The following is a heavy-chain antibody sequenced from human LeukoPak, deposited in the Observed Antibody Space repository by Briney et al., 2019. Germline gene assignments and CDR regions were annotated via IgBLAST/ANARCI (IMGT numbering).Heavy chain of an antibody. Sequence: VKVSCKVSGFTFTDYYMNWVRQAPGKGLEWIGLVDPEDGETIYAEKLQGRVTITADTSTDTAYMELSSLRSEDTAVYYCATDLYERWELPLPSDYWGQGTLVTVSS. D-gene: IGHD1-26*01. CDR1: GFTFTDYY. CDR3: ATDLYERWELPLPSDY. CDR2: VDPEDGET. V-gene: IGHV1-69-2*01. J-gene: IGHJ4*02.